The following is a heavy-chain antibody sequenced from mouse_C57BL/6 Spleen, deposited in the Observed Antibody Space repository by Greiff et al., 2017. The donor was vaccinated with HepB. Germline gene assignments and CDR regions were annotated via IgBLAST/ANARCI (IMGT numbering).Heavy chain of an antibody. CDR1: GYTFTSYG. CDR3: ARRAAQATFAY. V-gene: IGHV1-81*01. CDR2: IYPRSGNT. J-gene: IGHJ3*01. Sequence: VKVVESGAELARPGASVKLSCKASGYTFTSYGISWVKQRTGQGLEWIGEIYPRSGNTYYNEKFKGKATLTADKSSSTAYMELRSLTSEDSAVYFCARRAAQATFAYWGQGTLVTVSA. D-gene: IGHD3-2*02.